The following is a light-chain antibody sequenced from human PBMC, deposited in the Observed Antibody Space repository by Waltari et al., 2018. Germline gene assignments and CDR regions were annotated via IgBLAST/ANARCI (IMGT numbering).Light chain of an antibody. CDR1: QSVLFSSNSKNY. V-gene: IGKV4-1*01. CDR2: WAS. Sequence: DIVMTQSPDSLAVSLGERAPINCKSRQSVLFSSNSKNYLAWYQQKPGQPPKLLIYWASTRESGVPDRFSGSGSGTDFTLTISSLQAEDVAVYYCQQFYTTPPTFGQGTKVEIK. CDR3: QQFYTTPPT. J-gene: IGKJ1*01.